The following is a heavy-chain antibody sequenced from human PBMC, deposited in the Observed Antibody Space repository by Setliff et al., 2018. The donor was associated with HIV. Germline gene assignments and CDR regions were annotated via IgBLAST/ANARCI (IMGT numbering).Heavy chain of an antibody. V-gene: IGHV1-18*01. Sequence: ASVKVSCKASGFSFSGYGISWVRQAPGQGLEWLGWIGGYDGNTNYAQKFQGRVTLATDTSTRTGYMELRRLTTDDTAVYYCARDDDYSSGWNIDYWGQGTLVTVSS. CDR1: GFSFSGYG. CDR3: ARDDDYSSGWNIDY. D-gene: IGHD6-19*01. CDR2: IGGYDGNT. J-gene: IGHJ4*02.